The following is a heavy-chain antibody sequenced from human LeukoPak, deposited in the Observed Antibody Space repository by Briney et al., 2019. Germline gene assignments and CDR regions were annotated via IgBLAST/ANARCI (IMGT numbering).Heavy chain of an antibody. V-gene: IGHV3-15*01. J-gene: IGHJ4*02. CDR2: IKSKTDGRTT. CDR3: TADLKPD. CDR1: GFTLSNAW. Sequence: AWCLRLSRAPSGFTLSNAWMSWVRQAPRRGLEGVGRIKSKTDGRTTDHAAPVKGRLTISRVDSKNTPDRQLYSLHSDDTAVLYCTADLKPDWGQGALVTVSS.